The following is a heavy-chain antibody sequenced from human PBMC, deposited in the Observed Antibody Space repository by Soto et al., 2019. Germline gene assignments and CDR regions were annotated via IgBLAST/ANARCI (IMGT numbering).Heavy chain of an antibody. Sequence: GGSLRLSCATSGFTFSDHYMDWVRQAPGKGLEWVGRSRNKVNRYTTECAASVKGRFTVSRDESKNSLFLQMDSLKIEDTAVYYCARAGYCSGSKCFYLDNWGQGTLVTVSS. CDR1: GFTFSDHY. CDR3: ARAGYCSGSKCFYLDN. CDR2: SRNKVNRYTT. D-gene: IGHD2-15*01. V-gene: IGHV3-72*01. J-gene: IGHJ4*02.